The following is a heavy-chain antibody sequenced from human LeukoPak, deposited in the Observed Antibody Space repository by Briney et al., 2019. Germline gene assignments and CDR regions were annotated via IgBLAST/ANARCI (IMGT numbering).Heavy chain of an antibody. V-gene: IGHV3-23*01. J-gene: IGHJ4*02. CDR2: ISGSGGST. CDR3: ARDPVARALAGTLEGVAADVPIKR. D-gene: IGHD6-19*01. CDR1: GFTFSSYA. Sequence: GGSLRLSCAASGFTFSSYAMSWVRQAPGKGLEWVSAISGSGGSTYYADSVKGRFTISRDNSKNTLYLQMNSLRAEDTAVYYCARDPVARALAGTLEGVAADVPIKRRGEGTLVTVSS.